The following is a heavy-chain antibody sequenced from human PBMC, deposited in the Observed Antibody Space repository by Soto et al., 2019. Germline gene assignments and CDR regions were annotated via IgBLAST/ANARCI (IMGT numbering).Heavy chain of an antibody. Sequence: GASVKVSCKASGGTFSSYAISWVRQAPGQGLEWMGGIIPIFGTANYAQKFQGRVTITADKSTSTAYMELRSLRSEDTAVYYCASPTSGDWSGGSCFTELRSYRSNGWGQGTTVTVSS. CDR2: IIPIFGTA. D-gene: IGHD2-15*01. CDR3: ASPTSGDWSGGSCFTELRSYRSNG. CDR1: GGTFSSYA. J-gene: IGHJ6*01. V-gene: IGHV1-69*06.